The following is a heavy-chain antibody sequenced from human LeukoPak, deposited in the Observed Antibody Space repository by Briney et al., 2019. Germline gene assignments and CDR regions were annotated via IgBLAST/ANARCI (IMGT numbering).Heavy chain of an antibody. CDR1: GFTFSSYS. J-gene: IGHJ4*02. D-gene: IGHD2-2*01. CDR2: ISSASGSI. CDR3: ARLPAYCSSTSCYYDY. V-gene: IGHV3-48*04. Sequence: GGSLRLSCAASGFTFSSYSMYWVRQAPGKGLEWVSYISSASGSIYYADSVKGRFTISRDNAKNSLFLQMNSLRAEDTAVYYCARLPAYCSSTSCYYDYWGQGTLVTVSS.